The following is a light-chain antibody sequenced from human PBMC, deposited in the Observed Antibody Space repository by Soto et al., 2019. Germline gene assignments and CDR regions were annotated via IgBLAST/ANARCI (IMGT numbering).Light chain of an antibody. CDR2: VAS. J-gene: IGKJ1*01. V-gene: IGKV3-20*01. Sequence: EIVLTQSPGTLSLSPGEGATLSCRASQSVTSSYLAWYQQKPGQAPRLLIDVASSRAIDIPHRFSGSGSGTDFTLTIHRLEPEDFAVYYCQQYGSSPRTFGQGTKVEIK. CDR1: QSVTSSY. CDR3: QQYGSSPRT.